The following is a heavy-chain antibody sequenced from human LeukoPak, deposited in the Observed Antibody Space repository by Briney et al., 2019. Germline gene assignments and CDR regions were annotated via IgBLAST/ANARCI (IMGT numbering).Heavy chain of an antibody. CDR3: ARFRFVFGENNWFHP. CDR1: GFTFNMYG. D-gene: IGHD3-10*01. J-gene: IGHJ5*02. CDR2: ISYDGSST. Sequence: PGGSLRLSCIGSGFTFNMYGMHWVRQAPGKGLEWLAHISYDGSSTYHADSVKGRFIISRDNSKNSSFLQMNSLRTEDTAVYFCARFRFVFGENNWFHPWGQGTLVTVSS. V-gene: IGHV3-30*03.